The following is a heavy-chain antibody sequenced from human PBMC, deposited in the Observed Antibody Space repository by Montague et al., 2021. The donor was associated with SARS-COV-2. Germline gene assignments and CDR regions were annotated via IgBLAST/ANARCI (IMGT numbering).Heavy chain of an antibody. J-gene: IGHJ5*01. D-gene: IGHD6-19*01. CDR2: ISGSGSPI. CDR1: GFNFSHYY. CDR3: ASATSLNTTGWYEFEF. Sequence: SLRLSCAASGFNFSHYYMSWLRQAPGKGLEWLSWISGSGSPIYYSDSVKGRFTISRDHAKNSVYLQMTSLRAEDTATYYCASATSLNTTGWYEFEFWGQGTLVTVS. V-gene: IGHV3-11*01.